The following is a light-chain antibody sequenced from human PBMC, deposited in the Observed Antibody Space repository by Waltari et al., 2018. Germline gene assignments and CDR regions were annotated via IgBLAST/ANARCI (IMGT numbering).Light chain of an antibody. J-gene: IGKJ1*01. CDR3: QKYDRLPAT. Sequence: EIVLTQTPGTRSLSPGERGNLSCRARKSVSRFLAWYQQKPGQAPRLLIYGASTRATGSPDRFSGSGSGTDFCLTSSRLEPEDFAVYYCQKYDRLPATFGQGTKVEIK. CDR1: KSVSRF. CDR2: GAS. V-gene: IGKV3-20*01.